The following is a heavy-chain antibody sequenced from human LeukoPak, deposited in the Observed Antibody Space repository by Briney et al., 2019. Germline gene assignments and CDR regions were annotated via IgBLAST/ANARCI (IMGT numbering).Heavy chain of an antibody. D-gene: IGHD5-12*01. CDR2: IYPGDSDT. V-gene: IGHV5-51*01. Sequence: SGESLKISCKGSGYRFTNYWIGWVRQMPGKGLEWMGIIYPGDSDTRYSPSFQGQVTMSADMSIGTAYLQWSSLKASDTAMYYCARGAYDYGYFDYWGQGTLVTVSS. J-gene: IGHJ4*02. CDR1: GYRFTNYW. CDR3: ARGAYDYGYFDY.